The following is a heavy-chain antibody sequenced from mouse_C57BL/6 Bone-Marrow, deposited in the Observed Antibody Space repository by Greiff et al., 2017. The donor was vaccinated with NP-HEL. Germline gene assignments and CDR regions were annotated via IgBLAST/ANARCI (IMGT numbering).Heavy chain of an antibody. Sequence: EVQGVESGEGLVKPGGSLKLSCAASGFTFSSYAMSWVRQTPEKRLEWVAYISSGGDYIYYADTVKGRFTISRDNARNTLYLQMSSLKSEDTAMYYCTRDRGGSFAYWGQGTLVTVSA. CDR3: TRDRGGSFAY. CDR2: ISSGGDYI. CDR1: GFTFSSYA. D-gene: IGHD1-1*02. J-gene: IGHJ3*01. V-gene: IGHV5-9-1*02.